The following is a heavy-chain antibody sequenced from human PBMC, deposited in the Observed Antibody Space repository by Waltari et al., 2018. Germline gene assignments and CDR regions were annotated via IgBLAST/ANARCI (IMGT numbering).Heavy chain of an antibody. D-gene: IGHD6-6*01. CDR2: IYPGDSDT. J-gene: IGHJ6*03. CDR3: ARHRGGSSSTDYYYYYMDV. Sequence: PGESLKISCKGSGYSFTSYWIGWVRQMPGKGLEWMGIIYPGDSDTRYSPSFQGQVTISADKSISTAYLQWSSLKASDTAMYYCARHRGGSSSTDYYYYYMDVGGKGTTVTVSS. CDR1: GYSFTSYW. V-gene: IGHV5-51*01.